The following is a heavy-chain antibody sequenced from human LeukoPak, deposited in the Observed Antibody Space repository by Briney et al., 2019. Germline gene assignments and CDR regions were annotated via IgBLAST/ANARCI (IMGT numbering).Heavy chain of an antibody. CDR2: VNSDGSST. V-gene: IGHV3-74*01. Sequence: GGSLRLSCAASGFTFSSYWMHWVRQAPGKGLVWVSRVNSDGSSTSYADSVKGRFTISRDNAKNTLYLQMNSLRAEDTAVYYCARRGSSSGYYYYYMDVWGKGTTVTVS. D-gene: IGHD6-6*01. CDR1: GFTFSSYW. CDR3: ARRGSSSGYYYYYMDV. J-gene: IGHJ6*03.